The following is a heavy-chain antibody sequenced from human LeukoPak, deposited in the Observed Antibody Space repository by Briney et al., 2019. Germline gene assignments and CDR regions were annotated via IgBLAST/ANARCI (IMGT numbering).Heavy chain of an antibody. V-gene: IGHV3-66*01. J-gene: IGHJ4*02. CDR3: ARGHDWSYYDSSGVFDY. CDR1: GFTVSSNY. D-gene: IGHD3-22*01. Sequence: GGSLRLSCAASGFTVSSNYMSWVRQAPGKGLEWVSVIYSGGSTYYADSVKGRFTISRYNSKNTLYLQMNSLRAEDTAVYYCARGHDWSYYDSSGVFDYWGQGTLVTVSS. CDR2: IYSGGST.